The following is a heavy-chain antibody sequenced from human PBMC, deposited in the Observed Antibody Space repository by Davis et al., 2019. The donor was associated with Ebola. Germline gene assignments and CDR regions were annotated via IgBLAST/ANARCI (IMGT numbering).Heavy chain of an antibody. CDR1: GFTFTHYG. D-gene: IGHD2-2*01. CDR3: AREREAKYCSSTSCYYYYYYGMDV. J-gene: IGHJ6*02. V-gene: IGHV1-8*02. Sequence: ASVPVSCKASGFTFTHYGITWVRQAPGQRLEWMGWMNPNSGNTGYAQKSQGRVTMTRNTSISTAYMELSSLRSEDTAVYYCAREREAKYCSSTSCYYYYYYGMDVWGQGTTVTVSS. CDR2: MNPNSGNT.